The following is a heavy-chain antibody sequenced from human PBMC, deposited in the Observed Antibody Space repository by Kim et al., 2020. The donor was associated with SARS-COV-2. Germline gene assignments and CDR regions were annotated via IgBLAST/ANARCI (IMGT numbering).Heavy chain of an antibody. Sequence: SETLSLTCTVSGGSISSYYWSWIRQPPGKGLEWIGYIYYSGSTNYNPSLKSRVTISVDTSKNQFSLKLSSVTAADTAVYYCARLRYYYGSGSNNRRSNYYYYYGMDVWGQGTTVTVSS. CDR3: ARLRYYYGSGSNNRRSNYYYYYGMDV. J-gene: IGHJ6*02. D-gene: IGHD3-10*01. V-gene: IGHV4-59*08. CDR2: IYYSGST. CDR1: GGSISSYY.